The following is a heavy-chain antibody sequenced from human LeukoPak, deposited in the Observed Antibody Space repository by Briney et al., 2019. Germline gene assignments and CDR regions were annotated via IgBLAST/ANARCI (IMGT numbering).Heavy chain of an antibody. CDR2: ISYDGSNK. J-gene: IGHJ4*02. Sequence: GGSLRLSCAASGFTLSSYAMHWVRQAPGKGLEWVAVISYDGSNKYYADSVKGRFTISRDNSKNTLYLQMNSLRAEDTAVYYCAREAYYDFWSGYHYYFDYWGQGTLVTVSS. CDR3: AREAYYDFWSGYHYYFDY. CDR1: GFTLSSYA. V-gene: IGHV3-30*01. D-gene: IGHD3-3*01.